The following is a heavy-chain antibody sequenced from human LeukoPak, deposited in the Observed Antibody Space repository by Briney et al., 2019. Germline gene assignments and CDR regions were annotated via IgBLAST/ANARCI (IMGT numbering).Heavy chain of an antibody. Sequence: PGGSLRLSCAASGFTFSSYWMSWVRQAPGKGLEWAANIKQGGSEKYYVDSVKGRFTISRDNAKNSLYLQMNSLRAEDTAVYYCARDRGYSGSYTTTRYYFDYWGQGTLVTVSS. CDR3: ARDRGYSGSYTTTRYYFDY. CDR2: IKQGGSEK. CDR1: GFTFSSYW. V-gene: IGHV3-7*01. D-gene: IGHD1-26*01. J-gene: IGHJ4*02.